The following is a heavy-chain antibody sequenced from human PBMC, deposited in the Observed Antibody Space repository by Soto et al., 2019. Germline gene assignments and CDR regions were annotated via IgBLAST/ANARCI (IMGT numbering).Heavy chain of an antibody. V-gene: IGHV3-33*01. CDR1: GFTFSSYG. D-gene: IGHD4-17*01. Sequence: GGSLRLSCAASGFTFSSYGMHWVRQAPGKGLEWVAVIWYDGSNKYYADSVKGRFTISRDNSKNTLYLQMNSLRAEDTAVYYCARDGETYGDYVDGWYWFDPWGQGTLVTVSS. J-gene: IGHJ5*02. CDR2: IWYDGSNK. CDR3: ARDGETYGDYVDGWYWFDP.